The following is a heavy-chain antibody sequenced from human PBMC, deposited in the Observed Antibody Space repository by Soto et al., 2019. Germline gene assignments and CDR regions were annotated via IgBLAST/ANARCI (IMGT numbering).Heavy chain of an antibody. CDR3: ARTYYYDSSGYYP. V-gene: IGHV4-34*01. J-gene: IGHJ5*02. CDR2: INHSGST. D-gene: IGHD3-22*01. Sequence: PETLRVTYAVYGGSLSGYYWRWIRQPPGKGLEWIGEINHSGSTNYNPSLKSRVTISVDTSKNQFSLKLSSVTAADTAVYYCARTYYYDSSGYYPLGQGTLVTVS. CDR1: GGSLSGYY.